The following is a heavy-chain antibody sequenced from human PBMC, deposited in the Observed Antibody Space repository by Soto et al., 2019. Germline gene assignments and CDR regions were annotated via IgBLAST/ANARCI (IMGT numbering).Heavy chain of an antibody. CDR2: IIPIFGTA. Sequence: QVQLVQSGAEVKKPGSSVKVSCKASGGTFSSYAISWVRQAPGQGLEWMGGIIPIFGTANYAQKFQGRVTITEDKSTSTADMELSSLRSEDTAVYYCARGSPYYYGSGNWFDPWGQGTLVTVSS. CDR3: ARGSPYYYGSGNWFDP. D-gene: IGHD3-10*01. J-gene: IGHJ5*02. V-gene: IGHV1-69*06. CDR1: GGTFSSYA.